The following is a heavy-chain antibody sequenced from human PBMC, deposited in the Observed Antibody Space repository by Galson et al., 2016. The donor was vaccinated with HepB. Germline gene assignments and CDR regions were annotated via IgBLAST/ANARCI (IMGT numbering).Heavy chain of an antibody. D-gene: IGHD3-3*01. J-gene: IGHJ5*02. CDR2: ILYDGSKK. Sequence: SLRLSCAASGFTFSRYGMHWVRQAPGKGLEWVAVILYDGSKKYYADSVKGRFTISRDNSKNTLYLQMNSLRAEDTAVYYCARDSFTIFGVTPNWFDPWGQCTLVTVSS. V-gene: IGHV3-33*01. CDR1: GFTFSRYG. CDR3: ARDSFTIFGVTPNWFDP.